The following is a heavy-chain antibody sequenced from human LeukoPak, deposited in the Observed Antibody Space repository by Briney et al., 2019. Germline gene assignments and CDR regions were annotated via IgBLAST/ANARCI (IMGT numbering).Heavy chain of an antibody. D-gene: IGHD6-19*01. CDR3: AKDGWFPGEYFYHMDV. CDR2: ISWNSGSV. V-gene: IGHV3-9*01. J-gene: IGHJ6*03. CDR1: GFSFDDYA. Sequence: GRSLRLSCAASGFSFDDYAMHWVRQAPGKGLEWVSGISWNSGSVAYADSVKGRFTTSRDNAKNSLYLQLNSLRAEDTALYYCAKDGWFPGEYFYHMDVWGKGTTVTVSS.